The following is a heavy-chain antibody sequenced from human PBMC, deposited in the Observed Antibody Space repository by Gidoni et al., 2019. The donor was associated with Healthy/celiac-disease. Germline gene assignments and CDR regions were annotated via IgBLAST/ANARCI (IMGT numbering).Heavy chain of an antibody. Sequence: STNYNPSLKSRVTISVDKSKNQFSLKLSSVTAADTAVYYCARDILSYRLFDYWGQGTLVTVSS. CDR2: ST. D-gene: IGHD5-18*01. CDR3: ARDILSYRLFDY. J-gene: IGHJ4*02. V-gene: IGHV4-4*02.